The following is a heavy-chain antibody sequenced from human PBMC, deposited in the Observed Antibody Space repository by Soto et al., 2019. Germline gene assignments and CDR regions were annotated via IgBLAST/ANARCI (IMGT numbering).Heavy chain of an antibody. D-gene: IGHD1-1*01. CDR3: SHCSRRTGLIPFDY. CDR2: IYWDDDK. CDR1: GFSLSTSGVG. V-gene: IGHV2-5*02. Sequence: QITLKESGPTLVKPTQTLTLTCTFSGFSLSTSGVGVGWIRQPPGKALEWLALIYWDDDKRYSPSLKSRLTITKDTYKNQVVLTMTNMDPVDTATYYCSHCSRRTGLIPFDYWGQGTLVTVSS. J-gene: IGHJ4*02.